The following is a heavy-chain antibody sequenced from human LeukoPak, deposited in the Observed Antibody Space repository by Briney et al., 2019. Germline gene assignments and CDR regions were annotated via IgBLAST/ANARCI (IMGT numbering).Heavy chain of an antibody. CDR1: GFTFSTYW. D-gene: IGHD6-19*01. CDR2: IKQDGSER. V-gene: IGHV3-7*01. CDR3: TRAVGSGWYFDY. Sequence: GGSLRLSCAASGFTFSTYWMNWVRQAPGKGLEWVANIKQDGSERYYVDSVKGRFTASRDNAKNSLYLQMDSLRAEDTAVYYCTRAVGSGWYFDYWGQGILVTVSS. J-gene: IGHJ4*02.